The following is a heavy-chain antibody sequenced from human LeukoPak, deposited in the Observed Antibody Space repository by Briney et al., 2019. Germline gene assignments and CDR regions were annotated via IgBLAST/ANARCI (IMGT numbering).Heavy chain of an antibody. CDR1: GGSISSYY. V-gene: IGHV4-59*01. D-gene: IGHD3-16*01. CDR3: AGHTYTGLGGY. CDR2: IYYSGST. Sequence: SETLSLTCTVSGGSISSYYWSWIRQPPGKGLEWIGYIYYSGSTNYNPSLKSRVTISVDTSKNQFSLKLSSVTAADTAVYYCAGHTYTGLGGYWGQGTLVTVSP. J-gene: IGHJ4*02.